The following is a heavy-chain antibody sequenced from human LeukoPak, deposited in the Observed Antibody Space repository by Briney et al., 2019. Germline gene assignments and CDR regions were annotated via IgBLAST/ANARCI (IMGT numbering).Heavy chain of an antibody. CDR3: ARVYYYVWGSYRD. V-gene: IGHV1-2*02. CDR1: GYTFTGYY. J-gene: IGHJ4*02. CDR2: INPNSGGT. D-gene: IGHD3-16*02. Sequence: ASVKVSCKASGYTFTGYYMHWVRQAPGQGLEWMGWINPNSGGTNYAQKFQGRVTMTRDTSISTAYMELSRLRSDDTAVYYCARVYYYVWGSYRDWGQGTLVTVSS.